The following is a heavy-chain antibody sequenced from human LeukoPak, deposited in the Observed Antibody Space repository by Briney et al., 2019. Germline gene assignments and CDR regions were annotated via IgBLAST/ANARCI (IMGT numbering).Heavy chain of an antibody. D-gene: IGHD6-19*01. V-gene: IGHV4-34*01. CDR1: GGSFSGSY. CDR3: ARGMYSSGWYGSHFDY. J-gene: IGHJ4*02. Sequence: PSETLSLTCAVYGGSFSGSYWSWIRQPPGKGLEWIGETNHSGSTNYNPSLKSRVTISVDTSKNQFSLKLSSVTAADTAVYYCARGMYSSGWYGSHFDYWGQGTLVTVSS. CDR2: TNHSGST.